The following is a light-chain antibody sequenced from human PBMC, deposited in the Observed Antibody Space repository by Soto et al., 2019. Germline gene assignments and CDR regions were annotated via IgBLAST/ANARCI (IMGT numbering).Light chain of an antibody. Sequence: ALTQPRSVSGSPGQSVTISCTGTSSDVGRYNYVSWYQQHPGKAPKLIIYDVTKRPSGVPDRFSGSKSGNTASLTISGLQAEDEADYYCCSYAGSYTHVFGTGTKLTVL. CDR3: CSYAGSYTHV. J-gene: IGLJ1*01. CDR2: DVT. V-gene: IGLV2-11*01. CDR1: SSDVGRYNY.